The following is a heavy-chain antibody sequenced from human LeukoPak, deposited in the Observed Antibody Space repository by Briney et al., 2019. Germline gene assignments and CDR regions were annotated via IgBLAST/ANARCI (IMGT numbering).Heavy chain of an antibody. CDR2: ISAYNGYT. CDR3: ARVSGYCSSTSCYKASDY. D-gene: IGHD2-2*02. CDR1: GYTFTNYG. J-gene: IGHJ4*02. V-gene: IGHV1-18*01. Sequence: ASVKVSCKASGYTFTNYGISWVRQAPGQGLEWMGWISAYNGYTDYAQKLQFRVTMTTDTSTSTVYMELSSLRSEDTAVYYCARVSGYCSSTSCYKASDYWGQGTLVTVSS.